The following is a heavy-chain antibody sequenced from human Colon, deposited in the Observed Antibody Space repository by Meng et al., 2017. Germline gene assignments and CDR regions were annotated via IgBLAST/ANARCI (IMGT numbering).Heavy chain of an antibody. J-gene: IGHJ4*02. Sequence: GESLKISCAASGFTFSTYALNWVRQAPGQGLEWVATILSSGGKTHYADSVKGRFTIARDIYKKTLYPQMNSLRADDTATYYCAKRATCAGGSCYPSPDDWGQGTLVTVSS. CDR2: ILSSGGKT. CDR1: GFTFSTYA. CDR3: AKRATCAGGSCYPSPDD. D-gene: IGHD2-8*02. V-gene: IGHV3-23*01.